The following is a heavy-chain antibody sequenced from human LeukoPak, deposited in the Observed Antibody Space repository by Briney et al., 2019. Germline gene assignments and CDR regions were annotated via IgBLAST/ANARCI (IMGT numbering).Heavy chain of an antibody. CDR3: ARDSPVDYYYDSSGYYNHFDY. CDR2: IIPIFGTA. D-gene: IGHD3-22*01. Sequence: PVKVSCKASGGIFISYAISWVRQAPGQGLEWMGRIIPIFGTANYAQKFQGRVTITTDESTSTAYMELSSLRSEGTAVYYCARDSPVDYYYDSSGYYNHFDYWGQGTLVTVSS. J-gene: IGHJ4*02. CDR1: GGIFISYA. V-gene: IGHV1-69*05.